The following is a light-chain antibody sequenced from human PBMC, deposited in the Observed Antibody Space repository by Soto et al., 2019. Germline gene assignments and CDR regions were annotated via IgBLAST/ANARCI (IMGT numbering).Light chain of an antibody. CDR2: VAS. CDR1: QGISNY. Sequence: DIQMTQSPSSLSASVGDRVTITCRASQGISNYLAWYQQQPGKVPKLLIYVASTLQSGVPPRFSGSGSGTDFTLTISSLHPEHVTTYYCQKYNTAPWTFGQGTKMEIK. CDR3: QKYNTAPWT. V-gene: IGKV1-27*01. J-gene: IGKJ1*01.